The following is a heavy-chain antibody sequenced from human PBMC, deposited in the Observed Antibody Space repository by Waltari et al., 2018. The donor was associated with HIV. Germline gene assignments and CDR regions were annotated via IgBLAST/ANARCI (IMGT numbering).Heavy chain of an antibody. V-gene: IGHV3-7*01. J-gene: IGHJ4*02. CDR1: GFTFSSYW. D-gene: IGHD1-26*01. CDR3: ARARHNSGSYYPHFDY. Sequence: GGSLRLSCAASGFTFSSYWMTWVRQAPGKGLEWVANIKQDGSEKYYVDSVKGRFTISRDNAKNSLYLQMNSLRADDTAVYYCARARHNSGSYYPHFDYWGQGILVTVSS. CDR2: IKQDGSEK.